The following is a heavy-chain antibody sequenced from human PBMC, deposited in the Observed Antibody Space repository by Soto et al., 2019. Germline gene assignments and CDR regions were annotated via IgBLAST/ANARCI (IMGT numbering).Heavy chain of an antibody. V-gene: IGHV3-48*02. CDR1: GFTFSSYS. Sequence: SGGSLRLSCAASGFTFSSYSMNWVRQAPGKGLEWVSYISSSSSTIYYADSVKGRFTISRDNAKNSLYLQMNSLRDEDTAVYYCARDRRFGELRYYYGMDVWGQGTTVTVSS. CDR2: ISSSSSTI. J-gene: IGHJ6*02. D-gene: IGHD3-10*01. CDR3: ARDRRFGELRYYYGMDV.